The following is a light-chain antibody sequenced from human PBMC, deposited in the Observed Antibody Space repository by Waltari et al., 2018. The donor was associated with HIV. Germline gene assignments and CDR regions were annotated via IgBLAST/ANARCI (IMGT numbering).Light chain of an antibody. J-gene: IGKJ1*01. CDR2: KTS. V-gene: IGKV1-5*03. Sequence: IQMTQSPSTLSASIGDIVTITCRASQNINSWLAWYQQKPGKAPKLLIYKTSSLESGVPSRFSGSRAGTEFTLTISSLQPDDFATYYCQQYNTFSTFGQGTKVEIK. CDR1: QNINSW. CDR3: QQYNTFST.